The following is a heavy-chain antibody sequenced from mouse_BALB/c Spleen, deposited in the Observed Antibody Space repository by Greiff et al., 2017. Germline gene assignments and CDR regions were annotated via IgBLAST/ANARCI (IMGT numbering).Heavy chain of an antibody. CDR1: GYTFTSYW. CDR3: ARWGGLPYYFDY. J-gene: IGHJ2*01. D-gene: IGHD2-4*01. Sequence: QVQLKESGAELAKPGASVKMSCKASGYTFTSYWMHWVKQRPGQGLEWIGYINPSTGYTEYNQKFKDKATLTADKSSSTAYMQLSSLTSEDSAVYYCARWGGLPYYFDYWGQGTTLTVSS. V-gene: IGHV1-7*01. CDR2: INPSTGYT.